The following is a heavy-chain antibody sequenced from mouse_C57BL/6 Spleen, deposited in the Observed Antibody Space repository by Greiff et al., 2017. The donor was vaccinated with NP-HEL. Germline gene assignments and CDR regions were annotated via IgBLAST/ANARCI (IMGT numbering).Heavy chain of an antibody. D-gene: IGHD1-1*01. CDR1: GYAFSSYW. V-gene: IGHV1-80*01. CDR3: ARVYYYGSSYVLDY. J-gene: IGHJ2*01. Sequence: QVQLKESGAELVKPGASVKISCKASGYAFSSYWMNWVKQRPGKGLEWIGQIYPGDGDTNYNGKFKGKATLTADKSSSTAYMQLSSLTSEDSAVYFCARVYYYGSSYVLDYWGQGTTLTVSS. CDR2: IYPGDGDT.